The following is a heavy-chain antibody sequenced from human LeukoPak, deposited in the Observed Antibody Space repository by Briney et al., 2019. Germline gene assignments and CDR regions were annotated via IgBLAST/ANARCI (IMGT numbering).Heavy chain of an antibody. J-gene: IGHJ3*02. CDR1: GFTFSTYW. CDR2: INNDGGST. CDR3: ARETGTTGAFDI. D-gene: IGHD1-1*01. V-gene: IGHV3-74*01. Sequence: GGSLRLSCGASGFTFSTYWMHWVRQAPGKGLVWVSHINNDGGSTSYADSVKGRFTISRDNAKKTLYLQMNRLRAEDTAVYYCARETGTTGAFDIWGQGTMVTGSP.